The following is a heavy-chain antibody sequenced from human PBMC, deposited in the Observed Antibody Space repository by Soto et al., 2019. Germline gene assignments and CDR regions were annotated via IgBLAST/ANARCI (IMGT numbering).Heavy chain of an antibody. CDR2: IYYSWST. CDR1: GGSISSGDYY. Sequence: PSETLSLTCTVSGGSISSGDYYWSWIRQPPGKGLEWIGYIYYSWSTYYNPSLKSRVTISVDTSKNQFSLKLSSVTAADTAVYYCARVGTLEWLPEHREFGYWGQGTLVTVSS. J-gene: IGHJ4*02. CDR3: ARVGTLEWLPEHREFGY. V-gene: IGHV4-30-4*01. D-gene: IGHD3-3*01.